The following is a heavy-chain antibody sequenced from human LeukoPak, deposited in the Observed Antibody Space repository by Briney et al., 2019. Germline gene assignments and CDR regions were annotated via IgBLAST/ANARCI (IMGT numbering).Heavy chain of an antibody. CDR1: GYTFTSYG. CDR3: ASTGDYYDSSGYYDDWFDP. J-gene: IGHJ5*02. Sequence: ASVKVSCKASGYTFTSYGISWVRQAPGQGLEWMGWISAYNGNTNYAQKLQGRVTMTTDTSTSTAYMELRSLRSDDTAVYYCASTGDYYDSSGYYDDWFDPWGRGTLVTVSS. CDR2: ISAYNGNT. D-gene: IGHD3-22*01. V-gene: IGHV1-18*01.